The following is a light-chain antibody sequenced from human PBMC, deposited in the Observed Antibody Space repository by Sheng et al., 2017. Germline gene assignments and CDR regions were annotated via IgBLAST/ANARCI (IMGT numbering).Light chain of an antibody. V-gene: IGKV1-39*01. CDR1: QNIYSH. J-gene: IGKJ4*01. Sequence: DIQMTQSPSSLSASVGDRVTISCRASQNIYSHLNCISRNQGSPEARDACCIQFPKWGPPSGSVAVGLGQISLSTISSLQPDDFATYYCQQSYSAPLTFGGGTKLEIK. CDR2: CI. CDR3: QQSYSAPLT.